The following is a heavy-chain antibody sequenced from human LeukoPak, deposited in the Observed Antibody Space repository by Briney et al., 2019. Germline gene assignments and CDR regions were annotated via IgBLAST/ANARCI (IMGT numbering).Heavy chain of an antibody. CDR2: MNPNSGNT. D-gene: IGHD3-10*01. CDR1: VYTFTSYD. J-gene: IGHJ4*02. V-gene: IGHV1-8*01. CDR3: ARTVSRITMVRGVMNFDY. Sequence: GASVKVSCKASVYTFTSYDINWVRQATGQGLGWMGWMNPNSGNTGYAQKFQGRVNMTRNTSISTAYMELSSLRSEDTAVYYCARTVSRITMVRGVMNFDYWGQGTLVTVSS.